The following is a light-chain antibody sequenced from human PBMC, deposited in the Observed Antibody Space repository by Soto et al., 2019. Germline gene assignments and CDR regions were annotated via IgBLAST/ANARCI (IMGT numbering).Light chain of an antibody. V-gene: IGLV2-8*01. Sequence: QSVLTQPPSASGSPGQSVAISFPGTSSVVGGYNYVSWYQLHPGKAPKLMIYEVNLRPSGVPDRFSGSKSGNTASLTVSGLQAEDEADYYCSSYAGNNNYVFGTGTKVTVL. CDR1: SSVVGGYNY. CDR3: SSYAGNNNYV. J-gene: IGLJ1*01. CDR2: EVN.